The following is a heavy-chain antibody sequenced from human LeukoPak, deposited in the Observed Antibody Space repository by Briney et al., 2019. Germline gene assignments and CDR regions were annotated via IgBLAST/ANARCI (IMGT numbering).Heavy chain of an antibody. CDR1: GFTFSSYG. CDR2: ISYDGSNK. CDR3: AKDLPDSGGSGYYYYYYGMDV. D-gene: IGHD2-15*01. V-gene: IGHV3-30*18. J-gene: IGHJ6*02. Sequence: GGSLRLSCAASGFTFSSYGMHWVRQAPGKGLEWVAVISYDGSNKYYADSVKGRFTISRDNSKNTLYLQMNSLRAEDTAVYYCAKDLPDSGGSGYYYYYYGMDVWGQGTTVTVSS.